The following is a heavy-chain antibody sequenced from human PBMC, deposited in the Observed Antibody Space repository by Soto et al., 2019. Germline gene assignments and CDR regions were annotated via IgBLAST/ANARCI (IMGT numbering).Heavy chain of an antibody. CDR1: GYTFTSYA. D-gene: IGHD5-18*01. J-gene: IGHJ4*02. Sequence: ASVKVSCKASGYTFTSYATHWMRQAPGQRLEWMGWINAGNGNTKYSQKFQGRVTITRDTSASTAYMELSSLRSEDTAVYYCARDPGYSYGYNWGQGTLVTVSS. CDR2: INAGNGNT. CDR3: ARDPGYSYGYN. V-gene: IGHV1-3*01.